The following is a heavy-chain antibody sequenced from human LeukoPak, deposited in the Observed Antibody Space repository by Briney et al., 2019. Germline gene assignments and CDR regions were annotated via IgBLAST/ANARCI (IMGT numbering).Heavy chain of an antibody. V-gene: IGHV1-2*02. Sequence: PGASVKVSCKASGYTFTDSYMHWVRQAPGQGLGWMGWINPNSGGTDYAQKFQGRVTMTRDTSISTAYMDLSRLRSDDTAVYSRGSDSSAYPDYYFDYWGRGTLVTVSS. CDR1: GYTFTDSY. D-gene: IGHD3-22*01. J-gene: IGHJ4*02. CDR3: GSDSSAYPDYYFDY. CDR2: INPNSGGT.